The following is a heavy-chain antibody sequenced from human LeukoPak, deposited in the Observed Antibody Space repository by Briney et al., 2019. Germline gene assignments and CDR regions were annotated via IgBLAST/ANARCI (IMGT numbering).Heavy chain of an antibody. Sequence: SVKVSCKASGGTFSSYAISWVRQAPGQGLEWMGRIIPILGIANYAQKFQGRVTITADKSTSTAYMELSSLRSEDTAVYYCASSATPTSIVVVPAAMRYWGQGTLVTVSS. CDR1: GGTFSSYA. J-gene: IGHJ4*02. CDR3: ASSATPTSIVVVPAAMRY. D-gene: IGHD2-2*01. CDR2: IIPILGIA. V-gene: IGHV1-69*04.